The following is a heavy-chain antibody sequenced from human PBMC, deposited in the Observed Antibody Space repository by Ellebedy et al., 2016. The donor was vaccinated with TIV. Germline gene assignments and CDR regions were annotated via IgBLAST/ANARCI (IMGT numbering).Heavy chain of an antibody. V-gene: IGHV1-2*04. D-gene: IGHD3-10*01. CDR2: INLNSGGT. J-gene: IGHJ6*02. Sequence: ASVKVSCXASGYTFTDYYIHWVRQAPGQGLEWMGWINLNSGGTNFAQKFQGWVTMARDTSISTAYMQLSRLRSDDTAVYYCARDGAYGSGSFSPLPRYGMDVWGQGTTVTVSS. CDR1: GYTFTDYY. CDR3: ARDGAYGSGSFSPLPRYGMDV.